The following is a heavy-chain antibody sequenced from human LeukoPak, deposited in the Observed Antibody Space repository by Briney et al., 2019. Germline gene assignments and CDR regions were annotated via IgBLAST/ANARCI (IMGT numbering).Heavy chain of an antibody. CDR1: GYTFTSYA. Sequence: GASVKVSCKASGYTFTSYAMHWVRQAPGQRLEWMGWINAGNGNTKYSQKFQGRVTITRDTSASTAYMELSSPRSEDTAVYYCARDREVPTANDAFDIWGQGTMVTVSS. D-gene: IGHD4-11*01. CDR2: INAGNGNT. CDR3: ARDREVPTANDAFDI. V-gene: IGHV1-3*01. J-gene: IGHJ3*02.